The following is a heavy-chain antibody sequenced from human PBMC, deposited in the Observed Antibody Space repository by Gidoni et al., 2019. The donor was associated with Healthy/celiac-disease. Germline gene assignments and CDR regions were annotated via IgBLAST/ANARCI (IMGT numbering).Heavy chain of an antibody. D-gene: IGHD1-26*01. CDR1: GGSISSYY. CDR3: ARALTLSGSYGYYYYGMDV. V-gene: IGHV4-59*01. Sequence: QVQLQESGPGLVKPSETLSLTCTVSGGSISSYYWSWIRQPPGKGLEWIGYIYYSGSTNYNPSLKSRVTISVDTSKNQFSLKLSSVTAADTAVYYCARALTLSGSYGYYYYGMDVWGQGTTVTVSS. J-gene: IGHJ6*02. CDR2: IYYSGST.